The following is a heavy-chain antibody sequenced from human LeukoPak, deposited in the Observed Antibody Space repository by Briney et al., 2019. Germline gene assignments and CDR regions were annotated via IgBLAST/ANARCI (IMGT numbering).Heavy chain of an antibody. CDR2: ISYDGSNK. V-gene: IGHV3-30-3*01. D-gene: IGHD2-15*01. CDR3: ARDLCSGGSCYGVDY. J-gene: IGHJ4*02. Sequence: GGSLRLSCAASGFTFSSYAMHWVRQAPGKGLEWVAVISYDGSNKYYADSVKGRFTISRDNAKNSLYLQMNSLRAEDTAVYYCARDLCSGGSCYGVDYWGQGTLVTVSS. CDR1: GFTFSSYA.